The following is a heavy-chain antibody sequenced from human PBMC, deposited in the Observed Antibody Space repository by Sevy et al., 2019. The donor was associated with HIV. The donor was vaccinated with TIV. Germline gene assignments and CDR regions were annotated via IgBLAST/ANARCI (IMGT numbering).Heavy chain of an antibody. J-gene: IGHJ1*01. D-gene: IGHD2-2*01. V-gene: IGHV1-18*01. CDR2: ISAYNGNT. Sequence: ASVKVSCKASGYTFTSYGISWVRQAPGQGLEWMGWISAYNGNTNYAQKLQGRVTMTTDTSTRTAYMELRSLRSDDTAVYYCAGGLHCSSTSCYPGGGYFQHWGQGTLVTVSS. CDR3: AGGLHCSSTSCYPGGGYFQH. CDR1: GYTFTSYG.